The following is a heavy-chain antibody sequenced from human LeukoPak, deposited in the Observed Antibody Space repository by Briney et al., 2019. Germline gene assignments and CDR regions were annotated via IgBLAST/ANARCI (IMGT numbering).Heavy chain of an antibody. CDR3: AKEVSSSGSYDY. Sequence: GGSLRLSCAASGFTFSSYAMSWVRQAPGKGLEWVSAIGGSGSSTHYADSVKGRFTISRDNSKNTLYLQMNSLRAEDTAVYYCAKEVSSSGSYDYWGQGTLVTVSS. J-gene: IGHJ4*02. CDR1: GFTFSSYA. V-gene: IGHV3-23*01. D-gene: IGHD1-26*01. CDR2: IGGSGSST.